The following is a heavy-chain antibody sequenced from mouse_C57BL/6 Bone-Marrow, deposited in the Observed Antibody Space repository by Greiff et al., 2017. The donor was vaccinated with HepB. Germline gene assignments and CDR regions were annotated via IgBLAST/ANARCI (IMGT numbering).Heavy chain of an antibody. J-gene: IGHJ3*01. CDR3: AREDVSFAY. V-gene: IGHV5-9*01. Sequence: EVHLVESGGGLVKPGGSLKLSCAASGFTFSSYTMSWVRQTPEKRLEWVATISGGGGNTYYPDSVKGRFTISRDNAKNTLYLQMSSLRSEDTALYYCAREDVSFAYWGQGTLVTVSA. CDR1: GFTFSSYT. CDR2: ISGGGGNT.